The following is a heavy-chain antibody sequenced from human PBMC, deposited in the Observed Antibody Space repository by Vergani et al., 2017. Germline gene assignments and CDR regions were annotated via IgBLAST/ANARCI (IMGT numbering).Heavy chain of an antibody. D-gene: IGHD6-13*01. CDR3: ARLYGRDGSRSKFFRY. CDR2: IHPADSDT. V-gene: IGHV5-51*01. CDR1: GYSFTNYW. J-gene: IGHJ4*02. Sequence: EVQLVQSGAEVKKPGESLKISCQISGYSFTNYWIGGVRQMPGKGLEWMGIIHPADSDTRYSPSFQGQVTISVDKSNSTADLQRSSLRAADSAMYYCARLYGRDGSRSKFFRYWGQGTLVTVSS.